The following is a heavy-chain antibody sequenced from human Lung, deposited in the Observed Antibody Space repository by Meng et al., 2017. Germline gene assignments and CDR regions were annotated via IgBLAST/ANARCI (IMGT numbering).Heavy chain of an antibody. CDR1: GYTFTSYG. D-gene: IGHD1-26*01. V-gene: IGHV1-18*01. CDR3: ARGLPEGATLYYFDS. J-gene: IGHJ4*02. CDR2: ISAYNGNT. Sequence: QIHLVQSGAEIKKPGASVKCSCKASGYTFTSYGISWVRQAPGQGLEWMGWISAYNGNTNYAQKLQGRVTMTTDTSTSTAYMELRSLRSDDTAVYYCARGLPEGATLYYFDSWGQGTLVTVSS.